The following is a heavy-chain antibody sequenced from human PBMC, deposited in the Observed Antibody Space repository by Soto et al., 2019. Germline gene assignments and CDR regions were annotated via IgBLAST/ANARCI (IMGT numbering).Heavy chain of an antibody. CDR3: ARARSSSWYWVY. D-gene: IGHD6-13*01. CDR2: IYYSGST. Sequence: KPSETLSLTCTVSGGSISSGGYYWSWIRQHPGKGLEWIGYIYYSGSTYYNPSLKSRVTISVDTSKNQFSLKLSSVTAADTAVYYCARARSSSWYWVYWGQGTLVTAPQ. V-gene: IGHV4-31*03. CDR1: GGSISSGGYY. J-gene: IGHJ4*02.